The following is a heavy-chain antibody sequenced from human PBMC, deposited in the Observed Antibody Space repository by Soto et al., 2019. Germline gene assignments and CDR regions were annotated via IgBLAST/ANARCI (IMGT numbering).Heavy chain of an antibody. Sequence: QVQLVQSGAEVKKPGASVKVSCKASGYTFTSYDINWVRQATGQGLEWMGWMNPNSGNTGYAQKFQGRVTMTRNSSISTAYMDLSSLRSEDTAVYYCARGKYKLRFLEYWGQGTLITVSS. CDR2: MNPNSGNT. D-gene: IGHD3-3*01. CDR3: ARGKYKLRFLEY. CDR1: GYTFTSYD. J-gene: IGHJ4*02. V-gene: IGHV1-8*01.